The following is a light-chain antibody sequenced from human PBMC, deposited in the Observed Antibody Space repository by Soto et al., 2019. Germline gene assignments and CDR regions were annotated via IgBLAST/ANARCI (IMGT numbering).Light chain of an antibody. V-gene: IGLV2-8*01. Sequence: QSALTQSPSASGSPGQSVTISCTGTSSDIGGYNSVSWYQQHPGKAPKVMIYDVSKRPSGVPDRFSGSKSGNTASLTISGLQAEDEADYYCSSHNPIGTLQIFGPGTKVTVL. J-gene: IGLJ1*01. CDR1: SSDIGGYNS. CDR2: DVS. CDR3: SSHNPIGTLQI.